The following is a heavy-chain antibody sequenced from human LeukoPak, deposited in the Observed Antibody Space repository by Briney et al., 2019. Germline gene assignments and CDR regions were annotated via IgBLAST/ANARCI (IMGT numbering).Heavy chain of an antibody. CDR2: IKSKTDGGTT. Sequence: GGSLRLSCAASGFTFSNAWMSWVRQAPGKGLEWVGRIKSKTDGGTTDYAAPVKGRFTISRDDSKNTLYLQTNSLKTEDTAVYYCTTGLSSGYPIDYWGQGTLVTVSS. V-gene: IGHV3-15*01. D-gene: IGHD3-22*01. CDR1: GFTFSNAW. CDR3: TTGLSSGYPIDY. J-gene: IGHJ4*02.